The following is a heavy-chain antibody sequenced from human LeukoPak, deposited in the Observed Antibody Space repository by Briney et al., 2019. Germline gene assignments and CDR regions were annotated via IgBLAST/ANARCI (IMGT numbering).Heavy chain of an antibody. D-gene: IGHD6-19*01. V-gene: IGHV3-21*01. CDR1: GFTFSNYR. J-gene: IGHJ4*02. CDR3: ATNAVTDLY. Sequence: GGSLRLSCAASGFTFSNYRMNWVRQAPGKGLEWVSCISSSSSDIYYADSVKGRFATSRDNAKNSLYLQMSSLRAEDTAVYYCATNAVTDLYWGQGTLVTVSS. CDR2: ISSSSSDI.